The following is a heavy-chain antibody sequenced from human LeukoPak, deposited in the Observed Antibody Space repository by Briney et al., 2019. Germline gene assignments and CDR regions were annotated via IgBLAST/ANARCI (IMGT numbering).Heavy chain of an antibody. CDR3: ARGGVVVVPAAISPYYFDY. Sequence: ASVKVSCNASGYTFTSYYMHWVRRAPGQGLEWMGIINPSGGSTSYAQKFQGRVTMTRDMSTSTVYMELSSLRSEDTAVYYCARGGVVVVPAAISPYYFDYWGQGTLVTVSS. CDR1: GYTFTSYY. CDR2: INPSGGST. J-gene: IGHJ4*02. V-gene: IGHV1-46*01. D-gene: IGHD2-2*01.